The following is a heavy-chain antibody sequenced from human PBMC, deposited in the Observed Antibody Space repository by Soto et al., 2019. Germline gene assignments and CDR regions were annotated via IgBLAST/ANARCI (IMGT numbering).Heavy chain of an antibody. CDR3: AIDHDDYGSLYY. CDR2: IYYSGNT. J-gene: IGHJ4*02. CDR1: GSSISSYY. D-gene: IGHD4-17*01. Sequence: QVQLQESGPGLVKPSETLSLTCTVSGSSISSYYWSWIRQPPGKGLEWIGYIYYSGNTYYNPSLKSRVTIPVXXSKKQFSLKLSSVTAADTAVYYCAIDHDDYGSLYYWGQGTLVTVSS. V-gene: IGHV4-59*01.